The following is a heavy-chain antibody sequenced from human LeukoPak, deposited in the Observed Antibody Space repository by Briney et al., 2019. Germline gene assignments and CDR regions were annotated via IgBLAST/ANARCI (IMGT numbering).Heavy chain of an antibody. CDR2: IYYSGST. CDR1: GGSISSGGYY. J-gene: IGHJ4*02. D-gene: IGHD5-18*01. CDR3: ARDPRKHSYGYSD. Sequence: PSETLSLTCTVSGGSISSGGYYWSWIRQHPGKGLEWIGYIYYSGSTYYNPSLKSRVTISVDTSKNQFSLKLSSVTAADTAVYYCARDPRKHSYGYSDWGQGTLVTVSS. V-gene: IGHV4-31*03.